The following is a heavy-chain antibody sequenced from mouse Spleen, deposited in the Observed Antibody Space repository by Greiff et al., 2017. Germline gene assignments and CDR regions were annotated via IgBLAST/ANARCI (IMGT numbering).Heavy chain of an antibody. CDR2: INPNNGGT. V-gene: IGHV1-22*01. CDR3: ARKGDYFYAMDY. D-gene: IGHD2-4*01. J-gene: IGHJ4*01. CDR1: GYTFTDYN. Sequence: SGPELVKPGASVKMSCKASGYTFTDYNMHWVKQSHGKSLEWIGYINPNNGGTSYNQKFKGKATLTVNKSSSTAYMELRSLTSEDSAVYYCARKGDYFYAMDYWGQGTSVTVSS.